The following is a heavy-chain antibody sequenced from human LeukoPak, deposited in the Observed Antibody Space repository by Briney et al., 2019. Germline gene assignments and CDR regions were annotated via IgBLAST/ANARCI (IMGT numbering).Heavy chain of an antibody. D-gene: IGHD2-15*01. Sequence: ASVKVSCKASGGTFSSYAISWVRQAPGQGLEWMGGIIPIFGTANYAQKFQGRVTITADESTSTAYIELSSLRSEDTAVYYCARGYGYCSGGSCYSEYFQHWGQGTLVTVSS. V-gene: IGHV1-69*13. J-gene: IGHJ1*01. CDR3: ARGYGYCSGGSCYSEYFQH. CDR1: GGTFSSYA. CDR2: IIPIFGTA.